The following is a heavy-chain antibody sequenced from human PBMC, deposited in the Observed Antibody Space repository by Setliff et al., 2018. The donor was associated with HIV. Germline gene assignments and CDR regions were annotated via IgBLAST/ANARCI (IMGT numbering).Heavy chain of an antibody. D-gene: IGHD3-22*01. CDR2: IYTNGST. V-gene: IGHV4-59*01. CDR3: ARGRSRYYYDGSGYYVDY. CDR1: GGSISSYF. J-gene: IGHJ4*02. Sequence: SETLSLTCTVSGGSISSYFWSWIRQPPGKGLEWIGYIYTNGSTNYNPSLKSRVTISVDTSKNQFSLKLSSVTAADTAVYYCARGRSRYYYDGSGYYVDYWGQGTLVTVSS.